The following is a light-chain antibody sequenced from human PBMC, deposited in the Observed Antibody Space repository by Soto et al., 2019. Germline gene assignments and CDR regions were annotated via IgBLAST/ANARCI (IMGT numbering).Light chain of an antibody. Sequence: SVLTQSPGTLSLSPGEGATLSCRTSQSISSTYFAWYQQRPGQAPRLLIYAASSRATGIPDSLSGSGSGKDCPLARGRLEPEDFAGYYCLRDCDALYSVGEGTKRVIK. J-gene: IGKJ2*03. CDR2: AAS. V-gene: IGKV3-20*01. CDR3: LRDCDALYS. CDR1: QSISSTY.